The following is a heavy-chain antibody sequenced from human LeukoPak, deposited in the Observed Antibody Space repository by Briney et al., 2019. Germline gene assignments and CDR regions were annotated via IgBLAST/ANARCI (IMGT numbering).Heavy chain of an antibody. CDR2: IYYSGST. V-gene: IGHV4-59*01. J-gene: IGHJ5*02. CDR1: GGSFSGYY. CDR3: ARDIASYYYGSGSVDNWFDP. Sequence: SETLSLTCAVYGGSFSGYYWSWIRQPPGKGLEWIGYIYYSGSTNYNPSLKSRVTISVDTSKNQFSLKLSSVTAADTAVYYCARDIASYYYGSGSVDNWFDPWGQGTLVTVSS. D-gene: IGHD3-10*01.